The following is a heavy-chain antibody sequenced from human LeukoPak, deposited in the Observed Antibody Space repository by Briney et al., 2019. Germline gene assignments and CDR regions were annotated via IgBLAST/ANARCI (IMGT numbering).Heavy chain of an antibody. CDR1: GYTFTSYG. Sequence: ASVKVSCKASGYTFTSYGISWVRQAPGQGLEWMGWISAYNGNTNYAQKLQGRVTMTTDTSTSTAYMELRSLRSDDTAVYYCARDSGTYYYGSGSYGPVENWGQGTLVTVSS. V-gene: IGHV1-18*01. D-gene: IGHD3-10*01. J-gene: IGHJ4*02. CDR3: ARDSGTYYYGSGSYGPVEN. CDR2: ISAYNGNT.